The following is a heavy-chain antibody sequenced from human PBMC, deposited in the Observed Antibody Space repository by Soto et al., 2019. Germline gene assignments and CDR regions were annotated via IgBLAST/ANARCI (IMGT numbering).Heavy chain of an antibody. Sequence: QVHLVESGGDVVQPGTSLRVSCVGSGFTFRSYVIHWVRQAPGKGLEWVALTSYDGSDKYYGDFVRGRFTISRDNSRNTVDLQMDSLRLEDTALYYCARWGTTGGLDVWGQGTLVSVSS. D-gene: IGHD3-16*01. V-gene: IGHV3-30*19. CDR1: GFTFRSYV. CDR2: TSYDGSDK. CDR3: ARWGTTGGLDV. J-gene: IGHJ1*01.